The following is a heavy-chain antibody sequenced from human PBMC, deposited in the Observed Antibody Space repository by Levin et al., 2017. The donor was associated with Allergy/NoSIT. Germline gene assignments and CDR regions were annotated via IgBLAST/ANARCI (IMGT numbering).Heavy chain of an antibody. Sequence: SETLSLTCTVSGGSISSGDYYWSWIRQPPGKGLEWIGYIYYSGSTYYNPSLKSRVTISVDTSKNQFSLKLSSVTAADTAVYYCARPIVVVPAAIGSLFDYWGQGTLVTVSS. D-gene: IGHD2-2*01. CDR1: GGSISSGDYY. V-gene: IGHV4-30-4*01. CDR3: ARPIVVVPAAIGSLFDY. J-gene: IGHJ4*02. CDR2: IYYSGST.